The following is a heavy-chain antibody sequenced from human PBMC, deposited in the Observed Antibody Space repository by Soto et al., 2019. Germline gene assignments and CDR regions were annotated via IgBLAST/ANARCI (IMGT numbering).Heavy chain of an antibody. J-gene: IGHJ4*02. Sequence: GASVKVSCKASGGTFSSYTISWVRQAPGQGLEWMGRIIPILGIANYAQKFQGRVTITADKSTSTAYMELSSLRSEDTAVYYCARSCTNGVRYMAFDYWGQGTLVTVSS. V-gene: IGHV1-69*02. CDR1: GGTFSSYT. CDR2: IIPILGIA. D-gene: IGHD2-8*01. CDR3: ARSCTNGVRYMAFDY.